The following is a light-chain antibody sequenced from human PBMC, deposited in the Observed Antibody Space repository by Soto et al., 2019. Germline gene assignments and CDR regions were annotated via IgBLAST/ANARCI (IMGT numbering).Light chain of an antibody. CDR1: STDVGSNNR. Sequence: QSALTHVRSVSGSPGQSVTISCTGTSTDVGSNNRVSWYQQPPGTAPKLMIYEVTNRPSGVPDRFSGSKSGNTASLTISGLQADDEADYYCSSYTSSSGYVFGTGTKVTVL. CDR2: EVT. CDR3: SSYTSSSGYV. V-gene: IGLV2-18*02. J-gene: IGLJ1*01.